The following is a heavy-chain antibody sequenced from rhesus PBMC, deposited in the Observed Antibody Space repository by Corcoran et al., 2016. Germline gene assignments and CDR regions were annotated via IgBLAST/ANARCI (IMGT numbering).Heavy chain of an antibody. CDR3: ARESGEGY. D-gene: IGHD1-44*02. CDR1: GVSISSHC. J-gene: IGHJ4*01. CDR2: INGNSGYT. V-gene: IGHV4-80*01. Sequence: QVQLQESGPRLVKPSETLPLTCAVSGVSISSHCWSWVRQPPGKGLEWIGEINGNSGYTYYNPSLRSRLYMSKDSSKNQFSLKLSSVTAADTAVYYCARESGEGYWGQGVLVTVSS.